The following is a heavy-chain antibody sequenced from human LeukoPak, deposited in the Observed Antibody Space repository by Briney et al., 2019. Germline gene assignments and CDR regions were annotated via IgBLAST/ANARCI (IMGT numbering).Heavy chain of an antibody. D-gene: IGHD6-13*01. J-gene: IGHJ6*03. CDR2: MNPNSGNT. V-gene: IGHV1-8*03. Sequence: GASVKVSCKASGYTFTSYDINWVRQATGQGLEWMGWMNPNSGNTGYAQKFQGRVTITRNTSISTAYMELSSLRSEDTAVYYCARGNPTGYSSSWYRRVIAIPDYYYYMDVWGKGTTVTVSS. CDR1: GYTFTSYD. CDR3: ARGNPTGYSSSWYRRVIAIPDYYYYMDV.